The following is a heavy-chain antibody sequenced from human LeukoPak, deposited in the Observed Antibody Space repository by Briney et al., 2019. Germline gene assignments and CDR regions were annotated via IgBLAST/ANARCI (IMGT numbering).Heavy chain of an antibody. CDR2: IYYSGST. J-gene: IGHJ6*03. Sequence: SETLSLTCTVSGGSISSSSYYWGWMRQPPGKGLEWIGSIYYSGSTYYNPSLKSRVTISVDTSKNQFSLKLSSVTAADTAVYYCARALGYYYYYMDVWGKGTTVTVSS. CDR1: GGSISSSSYY. D-gene: IGHD3-16*01. CDR3: ARALGYYYYYMDV. V-gene: IGHV4-39*07.